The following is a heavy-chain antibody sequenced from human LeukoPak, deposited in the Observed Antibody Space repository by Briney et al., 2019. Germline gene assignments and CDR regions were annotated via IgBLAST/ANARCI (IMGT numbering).Heavy chain of an antibody. CDR3: ARSQYYYDSSGYHPFDY. J-gene: IGHJ4*02. D-gene: IGHD3-22*01. V-gene: IGHV3-21*01. CDR1: GFTFSSYS. Sequence: PGGSLRLSCAASGFTFSSYSMNWVRQAPGKGLEWVSSISSSSSYIYYADSVKGRFTISRDSAKNSLYLQMNSLRAEDTAVYYCARSQYYYDSSGYHPFDYWGQGTLVTVSS. CDR2: ISSSSSYI.